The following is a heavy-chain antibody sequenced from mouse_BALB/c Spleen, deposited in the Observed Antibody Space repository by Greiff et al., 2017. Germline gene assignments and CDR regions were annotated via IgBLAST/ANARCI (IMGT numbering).Heavy chain of an antibody. CDR3: ARGNYYRAFDY. Sequence: EVKLVESGGGLVKPGGSLKLSCAASVFTFSSYAMSWVRQTPEKRLEWVASISSGGSTYYPDSVKGRFTISRDNARNILYLQMSSLRSEDTAMDYCARGNYYRAFDYWGQGTTLTVSS. V-gene: IGHV5-6-5*01. D-gene: IGHD2-12*01. J-gene: IGHJ2*01. CDR2: ISSGGST. CDR1: VFTFSSYA.